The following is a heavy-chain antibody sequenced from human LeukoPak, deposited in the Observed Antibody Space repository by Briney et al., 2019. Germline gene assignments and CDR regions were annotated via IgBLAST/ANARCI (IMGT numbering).Heavy chain of an antibody. D-gene: IGHD6-6*01. CDR2: IYYSGST. Sequence: SETLSLTCTVSGGSISSYYWSWIRQPPGKGLEWIGYIYYSGSTNYNPSLKSRVTISVDTSKNQFPLKLSSVTAADTAVYYCARQRRAARFYGMDVWGQGTTVTVSS. V-gene: IGHV4-59*08. J-gene: IGHJ6*02. CDR1: GGSISSYY. CDR3: ARQRRAARFYGMDV.